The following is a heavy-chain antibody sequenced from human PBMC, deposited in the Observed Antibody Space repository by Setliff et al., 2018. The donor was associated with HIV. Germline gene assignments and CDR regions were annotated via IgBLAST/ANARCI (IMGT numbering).Heavy chain of an antibody. D-gene: IGHD3-22*01. CDR3: ARGAYYYDTSGYPRDPFDL. Sequence: ASVKVSCKASGYTFTGYYIHWVRQAPGQGLEWMGWINPHSGGTNYAQKFQGRVTMTRDTSISTVSMELSRLRSDDTAVYYCARGAYYYDTSGYPRDPFDLWGQGTMVTVSS. CDR2: INPHSGGT. CDR1: GYTFTGYY. V-gene: IGHV1-2*02. J-gene: IGHJ3*01.